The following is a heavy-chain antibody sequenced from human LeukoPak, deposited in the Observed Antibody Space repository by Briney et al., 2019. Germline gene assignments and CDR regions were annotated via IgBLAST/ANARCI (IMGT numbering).Heavy chain of an antibody. CDR3: ARGYDFWSGSYHYYMDV. J-gene: IGHJ6*03. V-gene: IGHV1-8*03. Sequence: ASVKVSCKASGYTFTTYDINWVRQATGQGLEWMGWMNPNSGNTGYARNFQGRVTITRNTSISTAYMELGSLRSEDTAVYYCARGYDFWSGSYHYYMDVWGKGTSVTVSS. D-gene: IGHD3-3*01. CDR2: MNPNSGNT. CDR1: GYTFTTYD.